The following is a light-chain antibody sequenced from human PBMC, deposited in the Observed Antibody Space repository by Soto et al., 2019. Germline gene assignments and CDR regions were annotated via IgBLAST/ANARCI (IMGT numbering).Light chain of an antibody. Sequence: DTQMTQSPSSLSASVGDRVTITCRATQGISNYLAWYQQKPGEVPKLLIYAASTLQSGVPTRFSGSGSGTDFTLTISSLQPEDVATYYCQRYISAPFTFGPGTKVDIK. J-gene: IGKJ3*01. CDR2: AAS. CDR3: QRYISAPFT. V-gene: IGKV1-27*01. CDR1: QGISNY.